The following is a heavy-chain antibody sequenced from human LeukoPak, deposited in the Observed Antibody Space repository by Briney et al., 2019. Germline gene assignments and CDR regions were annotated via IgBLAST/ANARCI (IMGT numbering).Heavy chain of an antibody. CDR2: ISGSGGST. J-gene: IGHJ4*02. D-gene: IGHD4-17*01. CDR1: GFTFSSYA. Sequence: PGGSLRLSCAASGFTFSSYAMSWVRQAPGKGLEWVSAISGSGGSTYYADSMKGRFTISRDNAKSSLCLQMSSLRAEDTAVYYCAREPGNNGDLDYWGQGTLVTVSS. V-gene: IGHV3-23*01. CDR3: AREPGNNGDLDY.